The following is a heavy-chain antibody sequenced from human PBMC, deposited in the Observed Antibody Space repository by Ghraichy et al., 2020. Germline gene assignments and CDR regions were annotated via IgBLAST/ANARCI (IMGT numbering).Heavy chain of an antibody. V-gene: IGHV3-30-3*01. J-gene: IGHJ6*02. CDR1: GFTFSSYA. D-gene: IGHD3-10*01. CDR3: ARDRSGSYYNYYYYGMDV. CDR2: ISYDGSNK. Sequence: GESLNISCAASGFTFSSYAMHWVRQAPGKGLEWVAVISYDGSNKYYADSVKGRFTISRDNSKNTLYLQMNSLRAEDTAVYYCARDRSGSYYNYYYYGMDVWGQGTTVTVSS.